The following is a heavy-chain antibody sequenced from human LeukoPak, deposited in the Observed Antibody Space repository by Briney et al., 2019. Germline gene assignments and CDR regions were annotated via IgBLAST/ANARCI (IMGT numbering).Heavy chain of an antibody. Sequence: SETLSLTCTVSGGSISSYYWSWIRQPPGKGLEWIGYIYYSGSTNYNPSLKSRVTISVDTSKNQFSLKLSSVTAADTAVYYCARVSSSGFYFHYWGQGALVTVSS. V-gene: IGHV4-59*01. D-gene: IGHD6-19*01. CDR2: IYYSGST. CDR1: GGSISSYY. J-gene: IGHJ4*02. CDR3: ARVSSSGFYFHY.